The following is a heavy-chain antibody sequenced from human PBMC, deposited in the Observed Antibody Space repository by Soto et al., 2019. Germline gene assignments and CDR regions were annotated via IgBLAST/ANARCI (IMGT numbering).Heavy chain of an antibody. V-gene: IGHV3-15*01. Sequence: GGSLRLSCAASGFTFSNAWMSWVRQAPGKGLEWVGRIKSKTDGGTTDYAAPVKGRFTISRDDSKNTLYLQMNSLKTEDTAVYYCTTEVGYCTNGVCPNWFDPWGQGTLVTVSS. D-gene: IGHD2-8*01. CDR2: IKSKTDGGTT. CDR3: TTEVGYCTNGVCPNWFDP. J-gene: IGHJ5*02. CDR1: GFTFSNAW.